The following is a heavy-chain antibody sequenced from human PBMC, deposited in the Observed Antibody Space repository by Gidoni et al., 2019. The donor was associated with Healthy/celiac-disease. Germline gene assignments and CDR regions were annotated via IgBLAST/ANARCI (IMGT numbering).Heavy chain of an antibody. V-gene: IGHV2-26*01. J-gene: IGHJ3*02. CDR1: GFSLSNARMG. D-gene: IGHD6-19*01. CDR2: IFSNDEK. CDR3: ARARDPVAGPEDAFDI. Sequence: QVTLKESGPVLVKPTETLMLTCTVSGFSLSNARMGVSWIRQPPGKALEWLAHIFSNDEKSYSTSLKSRLTISKDTSKSQVVLTMTNMDPVDTATYYCARARDPVAGPEDAFDIWGQGTMVTVSS.